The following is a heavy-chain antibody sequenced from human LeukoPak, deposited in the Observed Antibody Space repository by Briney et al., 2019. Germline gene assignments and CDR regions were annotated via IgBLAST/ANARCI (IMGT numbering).Heavy chain of an antibody. J-gene: IGHJ4*02. Sequence: PGGSLRLFCAASGFTFSSYSMNWVRQAPGKGLEWVSSIGSSMSYIYYAELVKGRFTISRDNAKNSVYLQMNSLRAEDTAVYYCARGSGGLLYPQLLDFWGQGTLVTVSS. CDR2: IGSSMSYI. D-gene: IGHD2-8*02. V-gene: IGHV3-21*01. CDR3: ARGSGGLLYPQLLDF. CDR1: GFTFSSYS.